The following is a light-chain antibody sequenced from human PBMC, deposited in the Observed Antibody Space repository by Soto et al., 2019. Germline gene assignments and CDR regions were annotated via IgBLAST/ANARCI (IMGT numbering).Light chain of an antibody. CDR2: DTS. CDR3: QQYNNWPS. Sequence: EILLTQSPVTLSVSPGARATLSCRASQSLTSNLAWYQQRPGQAPRLLIYDTSTRATDVPARFSGSGSGTEFTLTIASLQSEDFAVYFCQQYNNWPSFGQGTRLEIK. CDR1: QSLTSN. J-gene: IGKJ5*01. V-gene: IGKV3-15*01.